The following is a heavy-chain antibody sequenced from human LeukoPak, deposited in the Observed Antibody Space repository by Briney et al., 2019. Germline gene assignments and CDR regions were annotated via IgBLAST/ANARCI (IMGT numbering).Heavy chain of an antibody. D-gene: IGHD3-3*01. CDR2: IIPIFGTA. Sequence: ASVKVSCKASGGTFSSYAISWVRQAPGQGLEWMGGIIPIFGTANYAQKFQGRVTITADESTSTAYMELSSLRSEDTAVYYCARAFLYYDFWSGYYGYYYYMDVWGKGTTVTVSS. CDR1: GGTFSSYA. CDR3: ARAFLYYDFWSGYYGYYYYMDV. J-gene: IGHJ6*03. V-gene: IGHV1-69*13.